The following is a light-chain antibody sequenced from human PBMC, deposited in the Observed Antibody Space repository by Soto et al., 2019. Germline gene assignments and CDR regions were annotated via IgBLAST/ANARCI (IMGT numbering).Light chain of an antibody. CDR3: QQYYSFPRP. V-gene: IGKV1-33*01. CDR1: QDIKNY. CDR2: DAS. Sequence: DIQMTQSPSSLSASVGDRVTITCQASQDIKNYLNWYHQKSGKAPKLLIYDASDLETGVPSRFSGSGSGTDFTLTISCVQSEDFATYYCQQYYSFPRPFGQGTKVDI. J-gene: IGKJ1*01.